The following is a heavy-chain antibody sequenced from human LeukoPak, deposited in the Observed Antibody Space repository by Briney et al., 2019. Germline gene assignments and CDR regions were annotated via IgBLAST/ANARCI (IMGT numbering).Heavy chain of an antibody. CDR2: IKQDGSEK. Sequence: PGGSLRLSCAASGFTFSSYWMSWVRQAPGKGLEWAANIKQDGSEKYYVDSVKGRFTISRDNAKNSLYLQMNSLRVEDTAVYYCAGPLGSPYFHHWGQGTLVTVSS. V-gene: IGHV3-7*01. CDR1: GFTFSSYW. D-gene: IGHD3-10*01. J-gene: IGHJ1*01. CDR3: AGPLGSPYFHH.